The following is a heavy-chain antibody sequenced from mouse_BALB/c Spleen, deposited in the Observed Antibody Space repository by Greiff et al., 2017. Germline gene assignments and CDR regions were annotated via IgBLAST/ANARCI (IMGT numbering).Heavy chain of an antibody. D-gene: IGHD1-1*02. Sequence: EVQRVESGGGLVQPGGSRKLSCAASGFTFSSFGMHWVRQAPEKGLEWVAYISSGSSTIYYADTVKGRFTISRDNPKNTLFLQMTSLRSEDTAMYYCARSPLSFYAMDYWGQGTSVTVSS. J-gene: IGHJ4*01. CDR2: ISSGSSTI. V-gene: IGHV5-17*02. CDR1: GFTFSSFG. CDR3: ARSPLSFYAMDY.